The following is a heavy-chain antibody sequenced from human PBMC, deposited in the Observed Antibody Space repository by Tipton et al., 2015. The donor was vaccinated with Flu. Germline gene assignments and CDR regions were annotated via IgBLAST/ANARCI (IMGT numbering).Heavy chain of an antibody. CDR3: ARRAFSLGFDP. V-gene: IGHV4-34*01. Sequence: TLSLTCAVYGGSFSGYYWSWIRQPPGKGLEWIGEINHSGSTNYNPSLKSRVTISVDTSKNQFSLKLSSVTAADTAVYYCARRAFSLGFDPWGQGTLVTVSS. J-gene: IGHJ5*02. D-gene: IGHD3-16*02. CDR1: GGSFSGYY. CDR2: INHSGST.